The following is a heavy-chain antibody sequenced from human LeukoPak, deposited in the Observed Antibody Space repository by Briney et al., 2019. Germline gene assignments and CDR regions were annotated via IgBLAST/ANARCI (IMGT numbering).Heavy chain of an antibody. D-gene: IGHD3-22*01. CDR1: GFTFSSYG. J-gene: IGHJ4*02. Sequence: GGSLRLSCAASGFTFSSYGMPWVRQAPGKGLEWVAVISYDGSNKYYADSVKGRFTISRDNSKNTLYLQMNSLRAEDTAVYYCAKPKAAYYYDSSGYYLDYWGQGTLVTVSS. CDR3: AKPKAAYYYDSSGYYLDY. V-gene: IGHV3-30*18. CDR2: ISYDGSNK.